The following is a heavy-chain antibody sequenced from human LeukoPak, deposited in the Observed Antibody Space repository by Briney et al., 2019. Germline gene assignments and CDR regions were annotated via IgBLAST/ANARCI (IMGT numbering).Heavy chain of an antibody. CDR3: ARGSDYYGSGSYQNWFDP. CDR1: GFTFSSYS. Sequence: GGSLRLSCAASGFTFSSYSMNWVRQAPGKGLEWVSSISSSSSYIYYADSVKGRFTISRDNAKNSLYLQMNSLRAEDTAVYYCARGSDYYGSGSYQNWFDPWGQGTLVTVSS. J-gene: IGHJ5*02. V-gene: IGHV3-21*01. CDR2: ISSSSSYI. D-gene: IGHD3-10*01.